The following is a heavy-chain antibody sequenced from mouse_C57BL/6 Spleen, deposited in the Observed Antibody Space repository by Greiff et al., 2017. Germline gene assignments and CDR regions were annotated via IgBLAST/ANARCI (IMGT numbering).Heavy chain of an antibody. Sequence: EVKLVESGGDLVKPGGSLKLSCAASGFTFSSYGMSWVRQTPDKRLEWVATISSGGSYTYYPDSVKGRFTISRDNAKNTLYLQMSSLKSEDTAMYYCARPSNSSGYDYWGQGTTLTVSS. V-gene: IGHV5-6*01. J-gene: IGHJ2*01. CDR3: ARPSNSSGYDY. CDR1: GFTFSSYG. CDR2: ISSGGSYT. D-gene: IGHD3-2*02.